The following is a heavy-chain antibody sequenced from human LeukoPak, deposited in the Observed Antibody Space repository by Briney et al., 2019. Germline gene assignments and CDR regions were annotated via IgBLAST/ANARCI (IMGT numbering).Heavy chain of an antibody. J-gene: IGHJ4*02. CDR3: AKGDLGSGVS. CDR2: ISPGGGST. Sequence: GGSPRLFCAASGFTFRTYAIGWVREAPGRGVESVSTISPGGGSTYYADSAKGRFTITRDNSKYTLYLQMNSLRDEATAVYYCAKGDLGSGVSWGQGTLVTVSS. V-gene: IGHV3-23*01. CDR1: GFTFRTYA. D-gene: IGHD2-8*01.